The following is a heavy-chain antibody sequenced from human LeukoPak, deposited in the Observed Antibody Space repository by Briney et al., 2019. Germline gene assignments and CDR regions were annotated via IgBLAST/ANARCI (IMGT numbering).Heavy chain of an antibody. J-gene: IGHJ4*01. Sequence: GWSLRLSCTASGFTLRNYWMNWVRQVPGKRLVWVSRISGDGSVTNYADSVQGRFTISRDNAKSVVYLQINSLRSEDTAVYYCARYSSSSGGPSYYLDYWGHGSLVTVSS. CDR1: GFTLRNYW. V-gene: IGHV3-74*01. D-gene: IGHD6-6*01. CDR2: ISGDGSVT. CDR3: ARYSSSSGGPSYYLDY.